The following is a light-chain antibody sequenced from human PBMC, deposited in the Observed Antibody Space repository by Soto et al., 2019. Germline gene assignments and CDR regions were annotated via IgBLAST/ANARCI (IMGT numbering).Light chain of an antibody. Sequence: EIVMTQSPATLSVSPGERATLSCRASRPASSYLAWYQQKAGQAPRLLIYGASTRATGIPARFSGSGSGTEFTLTISSLQSEDFAVYFCQQYNSWPLTFGGGTKVDIK. V-gene: IGKV3D-15*01. CDR2: GAS. J-gene: IGKJ4*01. CDR3: QQYNSWPLT. CDR1: RPASSY.